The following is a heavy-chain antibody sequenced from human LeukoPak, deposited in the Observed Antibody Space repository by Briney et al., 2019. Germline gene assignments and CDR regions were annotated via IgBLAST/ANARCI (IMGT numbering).Heavy chain of an antibody. J-gene: IGHJ3*02. V-gene: IGHV3-30*02. Sequence: GASLRLSCAASGFTFRSYGMHWVCQAPGKGLEWVAFIRYDGSNKYYADSVKGRFTISRDNSKNTLYLQMNSLRAEDTAVYYCAKDHPETYYYDSSGYYDAFDIWGQGTMVTVSS. CDR1: GFTFRSYG. CDR3: AKDHPETYYYDSSGYYDAFDI. D-gene: IGHD3-22*01. CDR2: IRYDGSNK.